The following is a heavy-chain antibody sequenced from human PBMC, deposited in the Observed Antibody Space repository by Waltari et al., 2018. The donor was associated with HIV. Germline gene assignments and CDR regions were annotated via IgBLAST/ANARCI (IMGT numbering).Heavy chain of an antibody. CDR3: ARQHAYVRDWFSHASFFNY. CDR2: IYYTGDT. D-gene: IGHD3-9*01. Sequence: LQLKESGPGLVQPSDTLSLPGAVPGASMNTTNYYWAWIRPPPGARLDWIATIYYTGDTYFTPSLRNRTSKSVDSSKNLLALSLRSLTAADTAFYYCARQHAYVRDWFSHASFFNYWGPGTLVTVSS. CDR1: GASMNTTNYY. V-gene: IGHV4-39*01. J-gene: IGHJ4*02.